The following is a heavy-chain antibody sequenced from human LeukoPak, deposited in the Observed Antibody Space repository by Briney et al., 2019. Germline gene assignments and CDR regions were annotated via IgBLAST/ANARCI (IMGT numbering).Heavy chain of an antibody. D-gene: IGHD6-6*01. Sequence: SSETLSLTCAVYGGSFSGYYWSWIRQPPGKGLEWIGYIYYSGGTNYNPSLKSRVTISVDTSKNQFSLKLSSVTAADTAVYYCARDGPYSTSSTHPPWGQGTLVTVSS. V-gene: IGHV4-59*01. CDR2: IYYSGGT. J-gene: IGHJ5*02. CDR1: GGSFSGYY. CDR3: ARDGPYSTSSTHPP.